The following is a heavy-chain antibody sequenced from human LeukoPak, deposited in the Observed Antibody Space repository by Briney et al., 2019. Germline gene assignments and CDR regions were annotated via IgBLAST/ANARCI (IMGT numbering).Heavy chain of an antibody. CDR3: AATYEARRDFDY. CDR2: IIPIFGTA. V-gene: IGHV1-69*06. CDR1: GGTFSSYA. Sequence: ASVNVSCKASGGTFSSYAISWVRQAPGQGLEWMGGIIPIFGTANYAQKFQGRVTITADKSTSTAYMELSSLRSEDTAVYYCAATYEARRDFDYWGQGTLVTVSS. J-gene: IGHJ4*02. D-gene: IGHD5-12*01.